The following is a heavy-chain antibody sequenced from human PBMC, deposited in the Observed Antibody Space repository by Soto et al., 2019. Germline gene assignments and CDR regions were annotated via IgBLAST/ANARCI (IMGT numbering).Heavy chain of an antibody. CDR2: IYYSGST. D-gene: IGHD3-22*01. Sequence: PSETLSLTCTVSGGSISSGGYYWSWIRQHPGKGLEWIGYIYYSGSTYYNPSLKSRVTISVDTSKNQFSLRLSSVTAADTAVYYCARAASSYYYNTGFYYFDYWGQESLVTVCS. V-gene: IGHV4-31*03. CDR1: GGSISSGGYY. J-gene: IGHJ4*02. CDR3: ARAASSYYYNTGFYYFDY.